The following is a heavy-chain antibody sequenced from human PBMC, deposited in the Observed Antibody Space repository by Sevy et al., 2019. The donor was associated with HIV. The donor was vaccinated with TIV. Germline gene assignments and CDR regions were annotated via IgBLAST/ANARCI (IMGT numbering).Heavy chain of an antibody. CDR3: SKEGDYVRGPLNRATDP. V-gene: IGHV3-23*01. D-gene: IGHD4-17*01. J-gene: IGHJ5*02. Sequence: GGSLRLSCAASGFTFSSYAMSWVRQAPGKGLEWVSAISGSGGSTYYADSVKGRFTISRDNSKNTLYLQMNSLRAADTAVYYCSKEGDYVRGPLNRATDPWGQGTLVTVSS. CDR2: ISGSGGST. CDR1: GFTFSSYA.